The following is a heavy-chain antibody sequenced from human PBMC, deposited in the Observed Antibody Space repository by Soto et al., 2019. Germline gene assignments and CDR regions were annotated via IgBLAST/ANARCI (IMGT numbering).Heavy chain of an antibody. Sequence: ASVKVSCKASGYTFTGYYIHWVRQAPGQGLEWMGWINPNSGGTNFAQKFQGRVTMTRDSSISTAYMELSRLRSDDTAVYYCAGNYYDSSGYYYVDYSGQGTLVLVSS. CDR2: INPNSGGT. V-gene: IGHV1-2*02. J-gene: IGHJ4*02. D-gene: IGHD3-22*01. CDR1: GYTFTGYY. CDR3: AGNYYDSSGYYYVDY.